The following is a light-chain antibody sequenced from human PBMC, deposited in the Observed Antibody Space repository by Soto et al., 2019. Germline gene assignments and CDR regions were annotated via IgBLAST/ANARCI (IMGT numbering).Light chain of an antibody. CDR1: SSDVGTYNR. Sequence: QSALTQPPSVSGSPGQSVTISCTGSSSDVGTYNRVSWYQQPPGTAPKLLIYEVRSRPSGVPDRFSGSKSGNTASLTISGLQAEDEGDYYCTSYTTRDTVVFGGGTKLTVL. CDR2: EVR. J-gene: IGLJ2*01. CDR3: TSYTTRDTVV. V-gene: IGLV2-18*02.